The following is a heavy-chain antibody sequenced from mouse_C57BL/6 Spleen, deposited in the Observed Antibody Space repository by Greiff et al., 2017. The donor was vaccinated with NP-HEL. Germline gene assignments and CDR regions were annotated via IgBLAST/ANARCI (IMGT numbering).Heavy chain of an antibody. CDR2: ISYDGSN. D-gene: IGHD1-1*01. CDR3: AIYYGSSSGFAY. V-gene: IGHV3-6*01. J-gene: IGHJ3*01. CDR1: GYSITSGYY. Sequence: EVKLMESGPGLVKPSQSLSLTCSVPGYSITSGYYWNWIRQFPGNKLEWMGYISYDGSNNYNPSLKNRISITRDTSKNQFFLKLNSVTTEDTATYYCAIYYGSSSGFAYWGQGTLVTVSA.